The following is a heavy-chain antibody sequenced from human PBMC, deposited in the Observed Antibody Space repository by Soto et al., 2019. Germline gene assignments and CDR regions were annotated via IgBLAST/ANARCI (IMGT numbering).Heavy chain of an antibody. D-gene: IGHD2-2*01. V-gene: IGHV1-18*01. CDR2: ISGYNGNT. CDR3: GRGNKLVVPGGTPIYYYYGMDV. J-gene: IGHJ6*02. Sequence: QVQLVQSGAEVKKPGASVKVSCKASGYTFSNYVISWVRQAPGQGLEWMGWISGYNGNTNYAQKFQGRVTVTTDTSTSTAYMELRSLRSDDTAVYYCGRGNKLVVPGGTPIYYYYGMDVWGQGTTVTVSS. CDR1: GYTFSNYV.